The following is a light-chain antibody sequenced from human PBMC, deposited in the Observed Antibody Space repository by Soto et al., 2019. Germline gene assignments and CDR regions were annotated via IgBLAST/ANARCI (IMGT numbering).Light chain of an antibody. J-gene: IGKJ5*01. Sequence: DIQMTQSPSSLSASVGDRVTITCRASQSISSYLNWYQQKPGKAPKLLIYAASSLQSGVPSRFSGSGSGTDFTLTISSLQPEDFATYYCQQYNSYPITFGQGTRLETK. CDR1: QSISSY. CDR2: AAS. V-gene: IGKV1-39*01. CDR3: QQYNSYPIT.